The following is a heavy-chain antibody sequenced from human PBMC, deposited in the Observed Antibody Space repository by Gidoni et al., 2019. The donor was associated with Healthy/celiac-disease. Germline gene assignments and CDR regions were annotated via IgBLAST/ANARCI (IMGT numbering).Heavy chain of an antibody. D-gene: IGHD3-16*01. CDR2: FDPEDGET. CDR1: GYPLTELS. CDR3: ATDPRSFGGGSDY. Sequence: QVQLVQYGAEVQKPGASVQVSCKVSGYPLTELSMHWGRQAPGKGLEWMGGFDPEDGETIYAQKFQGRVTMTEDTSTDTAYMELSSLRSEDTAVYYCATDPRSFGGGSDYWGQGTLVTVSS. J-gene: IGHJ4*02. V-gene: IGHV1-24*01.